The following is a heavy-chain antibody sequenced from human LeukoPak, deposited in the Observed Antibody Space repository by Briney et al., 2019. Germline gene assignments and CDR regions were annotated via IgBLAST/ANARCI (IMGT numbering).Heavy chain of an antibody. CDR2: INPNSGGT. V-gene: IGHV1-2*02. J-gene: IGHJ4*02. D-gene: IGHD6-19*01. CDR3: ATDGAVAGTAYPEY. CDR1: EYTFSVYH. Sequence: ASVKVSCKASEYTFSVYHIHWVRQAPGQGLEWMGWINPNSGGTKYAQKFQGRVTMTRDTSISTAYMELSSLTSDDTALYYCATDGAVAGTAYPEYWGQGTLVTVSS.